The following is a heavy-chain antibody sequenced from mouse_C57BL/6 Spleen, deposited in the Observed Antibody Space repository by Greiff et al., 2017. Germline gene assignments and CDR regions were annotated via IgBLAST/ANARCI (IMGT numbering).Heavy chain of an antibody. D-gene: IGHD2-5*01. CDR2: ISGGGGNT. V-gene: IGHV5-9*01. Sequence: EVKVVESGGGLVKPGGSLKLSCAASGFTFSSYTMSWVRQTPEKRLEWVATISGGGGNTYYPDSVKGRFTISRDNAKNTLYLQMSSLRSEDTALYYCARRRGSYYSNFYYFDYWGQGTTLTVSS. CDR1: GFTFSSYT. J-gene: IGHJ2*01. CDR3: ARRRGSYYSNFYYFDY.